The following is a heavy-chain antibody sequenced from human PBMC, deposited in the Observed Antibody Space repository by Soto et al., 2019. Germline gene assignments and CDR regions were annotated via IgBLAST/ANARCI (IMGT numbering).Heavy chain of an antibody. Sequence: GGSLRLSCAASGFTFSSYSMNWVRQAPGKGLEWVSSISSSSSYIYYADSVKGRFTISRDNAKNSLYLQMNSLRAEDTAVYYCAGDSALYSSSSSGWFDPWGQGTLVTVSS. CDR3: AGDSALYSSSSSGWFDP. CDR2: ISSSSSYI. J-gene: IGHJ5*02. D-gene: IGHD6-6*01. V-gene: IGHV3-21*01. CDR1: GFTFSSYS.